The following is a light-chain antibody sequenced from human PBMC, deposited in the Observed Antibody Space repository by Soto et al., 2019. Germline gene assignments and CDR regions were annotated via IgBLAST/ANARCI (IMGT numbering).Light chain of an antibody. CDR1: RSDIGDSNF. V-gene: IGLV2-14*01. CDR2: EFN. J-gene: IGLJ2*01. CDR3: ASFRSGTILV. Sequence: QSALTQPASVSWSPGQSVTISCTGPRSDIGDSNFISWYQHSPGKAPRLLIYEFNNRPSGVSRRFSGSKAGNTASLTISGLLEDDEADYFCASFRSGTILVFGSGTKLTVL.